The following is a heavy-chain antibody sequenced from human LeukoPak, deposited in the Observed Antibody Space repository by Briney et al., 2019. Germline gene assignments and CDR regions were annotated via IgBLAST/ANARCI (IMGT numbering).Heavy chain of an antibody. CDR1: GFTFSSYW. J-gene: IGHJ6*02. CDR3: AKDIAAVGLMDV. V-gene: IGHV3-7*01. Sequence: PGGSLRLSCAASGFTFSSYWMSWVRQAPGKGLEWVANIKQEGSEKYYVDSVKGRFTISRDNAKNSLYLQMKSLRAEDTAVYYCAKDIAAVGLMDVWGQGTTVTVSS. D-gene: IGHD6-19*01. CDR2: IKQEGSEK.